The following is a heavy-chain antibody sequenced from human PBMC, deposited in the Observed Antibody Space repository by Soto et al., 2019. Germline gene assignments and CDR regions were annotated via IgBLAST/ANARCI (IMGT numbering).Heavy chain of an antibody. V-gene: IGHV4-30-2*01. CDR2: IYHSGST. J-gene: IGHJ4*02. CDR1: GGSISSGGYS. Sequence: QLQLQESGSGLVKPSQTLSLTCAVSGGSISSGGYSWSWIRQPPGKGLEWIGYIYHSGSTYSNPSPKSRATIPVDRSKNQFSPKLSSVTAADTAVYYCARGMTTVTTLDYWGQGTLVTVSS. D-gene: IGHD4-4*01. CDR3: ARGMTTVTTLDY.